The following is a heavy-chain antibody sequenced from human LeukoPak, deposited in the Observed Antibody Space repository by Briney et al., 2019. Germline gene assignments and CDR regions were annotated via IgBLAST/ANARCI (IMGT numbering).Heavy chain of an antibody. CDR1: GFTVSSSY. D-gene: IGHD1-26*01. J-gene: IGHJ4*02. CDR2: IYAGGST. CDR3: ARRNSGSYDY. Sequence: GGSLRLSCAVSGFTVSSSYMTWARQAPGKGLEWVSLIYAGGSTYYADSVKGRFTISRDNSKNTLYLQMNSLRAEDTAVYYCARRNSGSYDYWGQGTLVTVSS. V-gene: IGHV3-53*01.